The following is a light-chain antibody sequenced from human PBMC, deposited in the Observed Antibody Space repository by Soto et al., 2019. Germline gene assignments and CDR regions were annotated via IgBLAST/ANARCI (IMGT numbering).Light chain of an antibody. V-gene: IGKV1-39*01. Sequence: DIHMTQSPSSLSASVENRVIITCRASQSISNHLNWYQQKQGKAPKLLIFAASSLQSGVPSRFSGSRYGPDFNLTISSLQTEDFATYYCQQSYSSPPTFGQGTKVDIK. CDR2: AAS. J-gene: IGKJ1*01. CDR3: QQSYSSPPT. CDR1: QSISNH.